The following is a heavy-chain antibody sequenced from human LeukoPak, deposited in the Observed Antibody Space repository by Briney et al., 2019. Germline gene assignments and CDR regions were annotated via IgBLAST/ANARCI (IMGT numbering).Heavy chain of an antibody. CDR2: IYYSGST. J-gene: IGHJ4*02. D-gene: IGHD2-21*02. CDR3: ARDGGGGAYCGGDCYPPPPVYYFDY. CDR1: GGSISSSSYY. Sequence: PSETLSLTCTVSGGSISSSSYYWGWIRQPPGKGLEWIGSIYYSGSTYYNPSLKSRVTISVDTSKNQFSLKLSSVTAADTAVYYCARDGGGGAYCGGDCYPPPPVYYFDYWGQGTLVTVSS. V-gene: IGHV4-39*07.